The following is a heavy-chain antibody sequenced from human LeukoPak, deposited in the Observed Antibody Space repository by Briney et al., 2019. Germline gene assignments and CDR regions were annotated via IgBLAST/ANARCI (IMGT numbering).Heavy chain of an antibody. CDR3: ATCLSGWYGYFQH. J-gene: IGHJ1*01. D-gene: IGHD6-13*01. V-gene: IGHV3-23*01. Sequence: GGSLRLSCAAPGFTFSSYAMSWVRQAPGKGLEWVSAISGSGGSTYYADSVKGRFTISRDNSKNTLYLQMRSMRAEDEPVFYCATCLSGWYGYFQHWGQGTLVTVSS. CDR2: ISGSGGST. CDR1: GFTFSSYA.